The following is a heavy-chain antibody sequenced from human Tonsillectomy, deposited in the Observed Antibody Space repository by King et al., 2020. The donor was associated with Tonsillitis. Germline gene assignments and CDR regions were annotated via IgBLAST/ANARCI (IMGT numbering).Heavy chain of an antibody. D-gene: IGHD3-3*01. J-gene: IGHJ4*02. CDR3: AKGDIDYDFWSGYYHLDY. CDR1: GFTFDDYA. CDR2: ISWNSGSI. Sequence: VQLVESGGGLVQPGRSLRLSCAASGFTFDDYAMHWVRQAPGKGLEWVSGISWNSGSIGYVDSVKGRFTISRDNAKNSLYLQMNSLRAEDTALYYCAKGDIDYDFWSGYYHLDYWGQGTLVTVSS. V-gene: IGHV3-9*01.